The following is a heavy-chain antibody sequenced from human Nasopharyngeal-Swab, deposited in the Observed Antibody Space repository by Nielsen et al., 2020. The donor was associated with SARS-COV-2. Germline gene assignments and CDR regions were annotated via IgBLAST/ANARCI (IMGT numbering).Heavy chain of an antibody. CDR2: IYHSGST. CDR1: GGSVSSGSYY. V-gene: IGHV4-39*07. Sequence: SETLSLTCTVSGGSVSSGSYYWGWIRQPPGKGLEWIGSIYHSGSTNYNPSLKSRVTISVDKSKNQFSLKLSSVTAADTAVYYCARGSGYSSGWYRGYYYYYGMDVWGQGTTVTVSS. D-gene: IGHD6-19*01. CDR3: ARGSGYSSGWYRGYYYYYGMDV. J-gene: IGHJ6*02.